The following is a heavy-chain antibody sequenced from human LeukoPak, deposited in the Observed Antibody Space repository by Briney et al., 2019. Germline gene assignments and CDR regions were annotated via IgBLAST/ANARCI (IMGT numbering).Heavy chain of an antibody. J-gene: IGHJ4*02. CDR3: AREHLDSSGYYYGLDY. CDR2: IYYSGST. Sequence: SQTLSPTCTVSGGSISSGDYYWSWIRQPPGKGLEWIGYIYYSGSTYYNPSLKSRVTISVDTSKNQFSLKLSSVTAADTAVYYCAREHLDSSGYYYGLDYWGQGTLVTVSS. D-gene: IGHD3-22*01. CDR1: GGSISSGDYY. V-gene: IGHV4-30-4*01.